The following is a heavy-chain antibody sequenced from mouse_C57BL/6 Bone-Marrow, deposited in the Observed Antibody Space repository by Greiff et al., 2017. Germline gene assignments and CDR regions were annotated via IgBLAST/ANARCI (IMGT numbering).Heavy chain of an antibody. CDR2: ISNGGGST. CDR1: GFTFSDYY. D-gene: IGHD4-1*01. V-gene: IGHV5-12*01. Sequence: EVQLVESGGGLVQPGGSLKLSCAASGFTFSDYYMYWVRQTPEKRLEWVAYISNGGGSTYYPDTVKGRFTISRDNAKNTLYLQMSRLKSEDTAMYYCSRHRTGWDYCDYWGQGTTLTVSS. J-gene: IGHJ2*01. CDR3: SRHRTGWDYCDY.